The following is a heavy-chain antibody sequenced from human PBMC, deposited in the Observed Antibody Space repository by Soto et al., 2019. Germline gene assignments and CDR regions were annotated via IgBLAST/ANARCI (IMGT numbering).Heavy chain of an antibody. J-gene: IGHJ6*03. CDR3: ARDGLRVTNPYYYYYYMDV. Sequence: PGGSLRLSCAASGFTFDDYGMSWVRQAPGKGLEWVSGINWNGGSTGYADSVKGRFTISRDNAKNSLYLQMNSLRAEDTALYHCARDGLRVTNPYYYYYYMDVWGKGTTVTVSS. CDR1: GFTFDDYG. CDR2: INWNGGST. D-gene: IGHD2-21*02. V-gene: IGHV3-20*01.